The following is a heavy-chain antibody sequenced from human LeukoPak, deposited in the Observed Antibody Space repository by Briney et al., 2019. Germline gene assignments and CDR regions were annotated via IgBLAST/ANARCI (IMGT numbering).Heavy chain of an antibody. CDR3: ARGARGVVNNWFDP. D-gene: IGHD3-3*01. V-gene: IGHV3-30*02. J-gene: IGHJ5*02. CDR1: GFTFSSYG. CDR2: IRYDGSNK. Sequence: SGGSLRLSCAASGFTFSSYGMHWVRQAPGKGLEWVAFIRYDGSNKYYADSVKGRFTISRDNSKNTLYLQMNSLRAEDTAVYYCARGARGVVNNWFDPWGQGTLVTVSS.